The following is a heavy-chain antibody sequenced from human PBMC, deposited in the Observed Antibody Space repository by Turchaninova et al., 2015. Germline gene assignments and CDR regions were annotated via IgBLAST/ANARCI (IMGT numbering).Heavy chain of an antibody. Sequence: QVQLQESGPGLVKPSQTLSLNCTVSGGSISSGDYYWRWLRQPPGKGLGWSWYIYYRGSTYSNSPLKSRVTISVDTSKNQFSLRLSSVTAADTAVYYCARPWAQYSLGAFDLWGQGTMVTVSS. CDR2: IYYRGST. CDR3: ARPWAQYSLGAFDL. CDR1: GGSISSGDYY. V-gene: IGHV4-30-4*01. J-gene: IGHJ3*01. D-gene: IGHD2-15*01.